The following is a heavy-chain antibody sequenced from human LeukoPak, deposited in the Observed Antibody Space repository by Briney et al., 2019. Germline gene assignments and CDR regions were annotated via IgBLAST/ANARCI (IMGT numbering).Heavy chain of an antibody. CDR3: ARRLTGGVTDFFDF. CDR1: GFTFSSHS. V-gene: IGHV3-23*01. Sequence: GGSLRLSCAASGFTFSSHSMSWVRQPPGEGLEWVAAISPSGDSTTYRDSVKGQFTISRDNSRNRLYLQMNTLTVEDTAIYYSARRLTGGVTDFFDFWGLGALVTVSS. J-gene: IGHJ4*02. CDR2: ISPSGDST. D-gene: IGHD2-8*02.